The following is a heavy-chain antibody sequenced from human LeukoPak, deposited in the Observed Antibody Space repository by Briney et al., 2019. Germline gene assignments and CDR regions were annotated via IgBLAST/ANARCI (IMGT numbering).Heavy chain of an antibody. D-gene: IGHD6-6*01. CDR1: GYSISSGYY. V-gene: IGHV4-38-2*02. J-gene: IGHJ6*02. CDR3: ARDLDSSSSCGMDV. CDR2: IYHSGST. Sequence: SETLSLTCAVSGYSISSGYYWGWIRQPPGKGLEWIGSIYHSGSTYYNPSLKSRVTISVDTSKNQFSLKLSSVTAADTAVYYCARDLDSSSSCGMDVWGQGTTVTVSS.